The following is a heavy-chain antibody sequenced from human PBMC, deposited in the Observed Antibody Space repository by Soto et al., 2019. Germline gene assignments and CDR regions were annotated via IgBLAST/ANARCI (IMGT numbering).Heavy chain of an antibody. V-gene: IGHV4-31*03. CDR2: IYYSGST. CDR1: GGSISSGGYY. CDR3: ARRPHHNYYDSSGYYMSRYYFDY. Sequence: QVQLQESGPGLVKPSQTLSLTCTVSGGSISSGGYYWSWIRQHPGKGLEWIGYIYYSGSTYYNPSLKSRFTISVDTSKNQFSLKLSSVTAADTAVYYCARRPHHNYYDSSGYYMSRYYFDYWGQGTLVTVSS. D-gene: IGHD3-22*01. J-gene: IGHJ4*02.